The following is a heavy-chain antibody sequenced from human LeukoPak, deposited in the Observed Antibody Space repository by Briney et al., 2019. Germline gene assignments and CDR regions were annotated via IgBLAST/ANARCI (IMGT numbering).Heavy chain of an antibody. D-gene: IGHD6-19*01. J-gene: IGHJ4*02. CDR3: AKDYRQQGSWLTYYFDY. Sequence: PGGSLRLSCAASGFTFSSYAMSWVRQAPGKGLEWVAVISYDGSNKYYADSVKGRFTISRDNSKNTLYLQMNSLRAEDTAVYYCAKDYRQQGSWLTYYFDYWGQGTLVTVSS. CDR1: GFTFSSYA. V-gene: IGHV3-30*18. CDR2: ISYDGSNK.